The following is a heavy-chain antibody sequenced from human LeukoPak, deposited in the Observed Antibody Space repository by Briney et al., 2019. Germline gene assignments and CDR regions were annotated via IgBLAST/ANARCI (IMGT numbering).Heavy chain of an antibody. V-gene: IGHV1-18*01. CDR3: ARADVAGPLEAYYY. D-gene: IGHD6-19*01. CDR1: GGTFSSYA. CDR2: ISAYNGNT. Sequence: ASVKVSCKASGGTFSSYAISWVRQAPGQGLEWMGWISAYNGNTNYAQKLQGRVTMTTDTSTSTAYMELRSLRSDDTAVYYCARADVAGPLEAYYYWGQGTLVTVSS. J-gene: IGHJ4*02.